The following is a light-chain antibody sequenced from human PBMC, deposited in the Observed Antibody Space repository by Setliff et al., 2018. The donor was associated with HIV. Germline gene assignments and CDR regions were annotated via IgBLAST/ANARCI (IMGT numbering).Light chain of an antibody. V-gene: IGLV2-14*01. J-gene: IGLJ1*01. Sequence: QSALTQPASVSGSPGQSITISCTGISSXXGDFQSVSWYQQHPGKAPKLMIYEINDRPSGVSNRFSGSKSGNTASLTISRLQAEDEADYFCSSNTSSSPLYVFATGTKVTVL. CDR1: SSXXGDFQS. CDR3: SSNTSSSPLYV. CDR2: EIN.